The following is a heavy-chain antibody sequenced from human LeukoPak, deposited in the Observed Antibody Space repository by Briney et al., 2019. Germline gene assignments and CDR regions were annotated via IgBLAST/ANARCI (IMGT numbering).Heavy chain of an antibody. V-gene: IGHV3-23*01. D-gene: IGHD3-22*01. Sequence: GESLKISCAASGFTFSSYAMSWVRQAPGKGLEWVSAISGSGGSTYYADSVKGRFTISRDNSKNTLYLQMNSLRAEDTAVYYCAKGAHYYDSSGYSVDAFDIWGQGSMVTVSS. CDR3: AKGAHYYDSSGYSVDAFDI. CDR2: ISGSGGST. J-gene: IGHJ3*02. CDR1: GFTFSSYA.